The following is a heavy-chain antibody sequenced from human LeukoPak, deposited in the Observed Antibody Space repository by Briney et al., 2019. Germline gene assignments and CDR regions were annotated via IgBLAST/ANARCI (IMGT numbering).Heavy chain of an antibody. Sequence: ASVKVSCKASGGTFSSYAISWVRQAPGQGLEWMGWINPNSGGTNYAQKFQGRVTMTRDTSISTAYMELSRLRSDDTAVYYCARAVAGTYFDYWGQGTLVTVSS. J-gene: IGHJ4*02. CDR2: INPNSGGT. V-gene: IGHV1-2*02. CDR3: ARAVAGTYFDY. CDR1: GGTFSSYA. D-gene: IGHD6-19*01.